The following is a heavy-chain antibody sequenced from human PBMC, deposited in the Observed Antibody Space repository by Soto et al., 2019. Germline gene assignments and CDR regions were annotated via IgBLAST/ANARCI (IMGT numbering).Heavy chain of an antibody. CDR2: ISLDGNNE. D-gene: IGHD3-16*01. J-gene: IGHJ4*02. Sequence: QVHLVESGGGVVQPGRSLRLSCAASGFTFSNYPIHWVRQAPGKGLEWIAVISLDGNNEYYADSVRGRFTISRDNSKSTVKLQMNTLTPEDTAVYYCARDPYFDFWGQGTLVTVSS. CDR3: ARDPYFDF. CDR1: GFTFSNYP. V-gene: IGHV3-30*04.